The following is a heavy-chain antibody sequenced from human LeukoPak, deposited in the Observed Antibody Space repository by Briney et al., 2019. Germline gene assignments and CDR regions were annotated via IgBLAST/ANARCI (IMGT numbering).Heavy chain of an antibody. J-gene: IGHJ4*02. CDR1: GYTCTSYN. V-gene: IGHV1-46*01. CDR3: ARSFGVVIDY. D-gene: IGHD3-3*01. Sequence: EASVRLSCKASGYTCTSYNMHWVRQAPGQGLEWMGIINPSGGSTSYAQKFQGRVTMTRDTSTSTVYMELSSLRSEDTAVYYCARSFGVVIDYWGQGTLVTVSS. CDR2: INPSGGST.